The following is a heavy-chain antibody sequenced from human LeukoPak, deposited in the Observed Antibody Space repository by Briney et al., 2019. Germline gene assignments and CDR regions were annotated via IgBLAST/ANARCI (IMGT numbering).Heavy chain of an antibody. D-gene: IGHD3-22*01. V-gene: IGHV3-30*04. J-gene: IGHJ4*02. CDR3: ARDPYYYDSSGPTPFDY. CDR2: ISYDGSNK. Sequence: ERSLRLSCAASGFTFSSYAMHWVRQAPGKGLEWVAVISYDGSNKYYADSVKGRFTISRDNSKNTLYLQMNSLRAEDTAVYYCARDPYYYDSSGPTPFDYWGQGTLVTVSS. CDR1: GFTFSSYA.